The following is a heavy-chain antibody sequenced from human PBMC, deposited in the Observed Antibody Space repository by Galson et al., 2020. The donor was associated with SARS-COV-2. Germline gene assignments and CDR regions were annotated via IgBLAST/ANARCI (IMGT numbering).Heavy chain of an antibody. J-gene: IGHJ4*02. D-gene: IGHD1-26*01. CDR1: GGSISSGSYY. V-gene: IGHV4-61*02. CDR3: ARESRWDLYVDH. Sequence: SETLSLTCTVSGGSISSGSYYWSWIRQPAGKGLEWIGRVYTGVNTNYNPSLKSRVTISVAASKNQFSLKLSSVTAADTAVYYCARESRWDLYVDHWGQGTLVTVSS. CDR2: VYTGVNT.